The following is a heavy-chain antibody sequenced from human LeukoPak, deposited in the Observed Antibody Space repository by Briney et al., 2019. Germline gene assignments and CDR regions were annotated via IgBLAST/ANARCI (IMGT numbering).Heavy chain of an antibody. CDR2: INPNSGGT. V-gene: IGHV1-2*02. J-gene: IGHJ4*02. CDR1: GYTFTGYY. CDR3: ARGRDYYDSSGYDYYFDY. Sequence: ASVKVSCKASGYTFTGYYMHWVRQAPGQGLEWMGWINPNSGGTNYAQKFQGRVTITRDTSASTAYMELSSLRSEDMAVYYCARGRDYYDSSGYDYYFDYWGQGTLVTVSS. D-gene: IGHD3-22*01.